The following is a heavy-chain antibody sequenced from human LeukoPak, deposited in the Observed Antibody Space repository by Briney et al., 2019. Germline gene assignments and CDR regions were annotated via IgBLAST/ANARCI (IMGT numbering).Heavy chain of an antibody. J-gene: IGHJ6*03. CDR2: ISGSGGTT. V-gene: IGHV3-23*01. Sequence: GGSLRLSCVASGFTFSNYAMSWVRQAPGKGLEWVSVISGSGGTTHYADSVKGRFTISRDNSKNTLSLQMNSLRAEDTAVYYCAKGPTVNYMDAWGKGTTVTVSS. D-gene: IGHD4-17*01. CDR1: GFTFSNYA. CDR3: AKGPTVNYMDA.